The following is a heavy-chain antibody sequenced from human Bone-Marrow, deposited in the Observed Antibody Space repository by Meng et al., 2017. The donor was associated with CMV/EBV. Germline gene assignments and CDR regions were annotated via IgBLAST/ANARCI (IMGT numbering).Heavy chain of an antibody. CDR1: GFTFSDYY. Sequence: GESLKISCAASGFTFSDYYMSWIRQAPGKGLEWVSYISSSGSTIYYADSVKGRFTISRDNAKNSLYLQMNSLRAEDTAVYYCARDRVDTIFGVVHYGMDVWCQGTTVTVYS. D-gene: IGHD3-3*01. CDR2: ISSSGSTI. CDR3: ARDRVDTIFGVVHYGMDV. J-gene: IGHJ6*02. V-gene: IGHV3-11*01.